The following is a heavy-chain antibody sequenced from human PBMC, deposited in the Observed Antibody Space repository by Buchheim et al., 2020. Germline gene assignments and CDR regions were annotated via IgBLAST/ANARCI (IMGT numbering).Heavy chain of an antibody. J-gene: IGHJ6*02. Sequence: QVQLVQSGAEVKKPGSSVKVSCKASGGTFSSYAISWVRQAPGQGLEWMGRIIPILGIANYAQKFQGRVTITADKSTSTAYMELSSLRSEDTAVYYCARAVRDSSGYYHYYYYYGMDVWGQGTT. CDR3: ARAVRDSSGYYHYYYYYGMDV. CDR2: IIPILGIA. D-gene: IGHD3-22*01. CDR1: GGTFSSYA. V-gene: IGHV1-69*04.